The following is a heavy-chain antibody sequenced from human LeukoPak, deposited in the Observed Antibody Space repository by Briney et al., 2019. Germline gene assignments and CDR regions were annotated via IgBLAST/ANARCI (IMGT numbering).Heavy chain of an antibody. CDR2: INWNGGST. V-gene: IGHV3-20*04. J-gene: IGHJ6*03. CDR3: ARGGWLQTYYMDV. Sequence: GGSLRLSCAASGFAFDDYGMSWVRQAPGKGLEWVSGINWNGGSTGFADSVKGRFTISRDNAKNSLYLQMNSLRAEDTAVYYCARGGWLQTYYMDVWGKGTTVTVSS. CDR1: GFAFDDYG. D-gene: IGHD5-24*01.